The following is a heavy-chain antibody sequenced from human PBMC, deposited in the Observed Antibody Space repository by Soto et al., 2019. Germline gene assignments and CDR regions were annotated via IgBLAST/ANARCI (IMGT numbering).Heavy chain of an antibody. V-gene: IGHV4-59*01. CDR2: VYYTGST. D-gene: IGHD6-19*01. Sequence: SGTLSLTCSVSGGSISGSYWSWIRQSPGKGLEWLGYVYYTGSTNYRPSLRSRVSISVDTSKNEFSLRLSSVTAADTAVYFCARSVAVPGAHIDYWGQGTQVTVSS. CDR3: ARSVAVPGAHIDY. J-gene: IGHJ4*02. CDR1: GGSISGSY.